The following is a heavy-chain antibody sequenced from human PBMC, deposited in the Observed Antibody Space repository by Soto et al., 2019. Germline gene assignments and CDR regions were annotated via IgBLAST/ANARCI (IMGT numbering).Heavy chain of an antibody. CDR3: TRQVATVTNFDY. Sequence: GGSLRHSCAASGFTFSGSAMHWVRQASGKGLEWVGRIRSKANSYATAYAASVKGRFTISRDDSKNTAYLQMNSLKTEDTAVYYCTRQVATVTNFDYWGQGTLVTVSS. J-gene: IGHJ4*02. D-gene: IGHD4-4*01. V-gene: IGHV3-73*01. CDR2: IRSKANSYAT. CDR1: GFTFSGSA.